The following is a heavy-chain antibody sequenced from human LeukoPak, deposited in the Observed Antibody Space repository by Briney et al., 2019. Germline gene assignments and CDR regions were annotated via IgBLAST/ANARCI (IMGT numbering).Heavy chain of an antibody. J-gene: IGHJ4*02. V-gene: IGHV1-18*01. CDR1: GYTFTSYG. D-gene: IGHD2-2*01. CDR3: ARDPDIVVVPAAAAGY. Sequence: GASVKVSCKASGYTFTSYGISWVRQAPGQGLEWMGWISAYNGNTNYAQKFQGRVTMTRDTSISTAYMEVSRLRSDDTAVYYCARDPDIVVVPAAAAGYWGQGTLVTASS. CDR2: ISAYNGNT.